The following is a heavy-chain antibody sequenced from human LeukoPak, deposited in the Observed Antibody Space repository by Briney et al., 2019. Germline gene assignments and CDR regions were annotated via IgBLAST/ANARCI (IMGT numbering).Heavy chain of an antibody. CDR1: GFTFDDYG. D-gene: IGHD4-23*01. CDR3: ARDSPTVVTPHAFDI. CDR2: INWNGGST. J-gene: IGHJ3*02. V-gene: IGHV3-20*04. Sequence: PVGSLRLSCAASGFTFDDYGMSWVRQAPGKGLEWVSGINWNGGSTGYADSVKGRFTISRDNAKNSLYLQMNSLRAEDTALYYCARDSPTVVTPHAFDIWGQGTMVTVSS.